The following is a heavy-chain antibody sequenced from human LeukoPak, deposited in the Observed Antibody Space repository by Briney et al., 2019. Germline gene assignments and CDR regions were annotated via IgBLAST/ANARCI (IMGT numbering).Heavy chain of an antibody. CDR2: IYYSGST. CDR3: ARGLLRSLTINNAYFDY. CDR1: AGSISSYY. D-gene: IGHD1-20*01. J-gene: IGHJ4*02. Sequence: ASENLSLNCTVSAGSISSYYWSWIRQPPGKGLEWIGYIYYSGSTNYNPSLKSRVTISVDTSKNPFSLKLSSVTAADTAVYYCARGLLRSLTINNAYFDYWGQGTLVTVSS. V-gene: IGHV4-59*12.